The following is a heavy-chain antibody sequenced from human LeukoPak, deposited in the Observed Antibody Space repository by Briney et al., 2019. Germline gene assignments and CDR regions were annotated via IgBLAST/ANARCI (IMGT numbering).Heavy chain of an antibody. V-gene: IGHV1-58*01. J-gene: IGHJ4*02. D-gene: IGHD3-22*01. CDR2: IVVGSGNT. CDR3: AAGEGDGSGSLPFDY. Sequence: SVKVSCKASGFTFTSSAVQWVRQARGQRLEWIGWIVVGSGNTNYAQKFQERVTITRDMSTSTAYMELSSLRSEDTAVYYCAAGEGDGSGSLPFDYWGQGTLVTASS. CDR1: GFTFTSSA.